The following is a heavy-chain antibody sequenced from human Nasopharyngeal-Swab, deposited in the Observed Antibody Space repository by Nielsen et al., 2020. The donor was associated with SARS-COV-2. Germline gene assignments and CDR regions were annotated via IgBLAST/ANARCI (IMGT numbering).Heavy chain of an antibody. V-gene: IGHV3-20*01. Sequence: GGSLRLSCAASGFTFDDYGMSWVRQAPGKGLEWVSGINWNGGSTGYADSVKGRFTISRDNAQNSLYLQMNSLRAEDTALYHCAREGSSSSGFYYYGMDVWGQGTTVTVSS. J-gene: IGHJ6*02. D-gene: IGHD6-6*01. CDR3: AREGSSSSGFYYYGMDV. CDR2: INWNGGST. CDR1: GFTFDDYG.